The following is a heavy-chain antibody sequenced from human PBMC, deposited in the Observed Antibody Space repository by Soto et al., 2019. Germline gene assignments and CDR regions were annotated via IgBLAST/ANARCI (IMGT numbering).Heavy chain of an antibody. CDR3: ARSVQHSSGCGY. J-gene: IGHJ4*02. Sequence: QVQLVQSGAEVKKPGSSVKVSCKASGGTFSSYTISWVRQAPGQGLEWMGRIIPILGIANYAQKFQGRVTITADKSTSTAYMELSSLRSEDTAVYYCARSVQHSSGCGYWGQGPLVTVSS. D-gene: IGHD6-19*01. CDR2: IIPILGIA. CDR1: GGTFSSYT. V-gene: IGHV1-69*02.